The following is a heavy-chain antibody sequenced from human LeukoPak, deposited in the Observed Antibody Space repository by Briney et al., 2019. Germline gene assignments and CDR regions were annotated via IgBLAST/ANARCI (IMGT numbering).Heavy chain of an antibody. V-gene: IGHV3-30-3*01. D-gene: IGHD3-3*01. J-gene: IGHJ6*02. CDR3: AKVLGGFWSGWPLLSYYYGMDV. CDR1: GFTFSSYA. CDR2: ISYDGSNK. Sequence: GGSLRLSCAASGFTFSSYAMHWVRQAPGKGLEWVAVISYDGSNKYYADSVKGRFTISRDNSKNTLYLQMNSLRAEDTAVYYCAKVLGGFWSGWPLLSYYYGMDVWGQGTTVTVSS.